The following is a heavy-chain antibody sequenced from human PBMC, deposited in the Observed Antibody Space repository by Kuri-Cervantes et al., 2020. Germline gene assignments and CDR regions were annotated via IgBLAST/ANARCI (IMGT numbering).Heavy chain of an antibody. J-gene: IGHJ6*02. CDR1: GFTFSSYG. CDR3: AKVFYERKHPIYGMDV. CDR2: ISYDGSNK. Sequence: GSLRLSCAASGFTFSSYGMHWVRQAPGKGLEWVAVISYDGSNKYYADSVKGRFTISRDNSKNTLYLQMNSLRAEDTAVYYCAKVFYERKHPIYGMDVWGQGTTVTVSS. V-gene: IGHV3-30*18. D-gene: IGHD3-3*01.